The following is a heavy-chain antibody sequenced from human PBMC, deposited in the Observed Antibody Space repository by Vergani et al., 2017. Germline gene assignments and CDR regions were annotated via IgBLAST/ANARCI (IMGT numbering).Heavy chain of an antibody. V-gene: IGHV3-30-3*01. D-gene: IGHD4/OR15-4a*01. CDR2: ISYDGSNK. CDR1: GFTFSSYA. Sequence: QVQLVESGGGVVQPGRSLRLSCAASGFTFSSYAMHWVRQAPGKRLEWVAVISYDGSNKYYADSVKGRFTISRDNAKNTLYLQMNSLRAEDTAVYYCARGRVLTGGSDYWGQGTLVTVSS. CDR3: ARGRVLTGGSDY. J-gene: IGHJ4*02.